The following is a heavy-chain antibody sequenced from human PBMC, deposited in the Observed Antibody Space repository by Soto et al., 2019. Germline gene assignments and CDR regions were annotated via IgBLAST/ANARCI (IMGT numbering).Heavy chain of an antibody. V-gene: IGHV5-10-1*01. J-gene: IGHJ4*02. CDR2: IDPSDSQT. Sequence: GESLKISYKGSGYSFAGCWITWVRQKPGKGLEWMGRIDPSDSQTYYSPSFRGHVTISATKSITTAFLQWSSLRASDTAMYYCARQIYDSDTGPNFQYYFDSWGQGTPVTVSS. CDR3: ARQIYDSDTGPNFQYYFDS. CDR1: GYSFAGCW. D-gene: IGHD3-22*01.